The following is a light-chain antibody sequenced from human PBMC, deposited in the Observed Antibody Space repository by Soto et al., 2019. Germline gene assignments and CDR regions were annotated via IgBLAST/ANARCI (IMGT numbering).Light chain of an antibody. V-gene: IGLV1-44*01. CDR3: SVWDDSLKGWV. Sequence: QSVLTQPPSASGTPGQRVTISCSGSNFNIGSHTVNWYQQLPGTAPKLLMHNNNQRPSGVPDRFSGSKSDTSASLAISGLQSEDEADYSCSVWDDSLKGWVFGGGTKLTVL. CDR2: NNN. CDR1: NFNIGSHT. J-gene: IGLJ3*02.